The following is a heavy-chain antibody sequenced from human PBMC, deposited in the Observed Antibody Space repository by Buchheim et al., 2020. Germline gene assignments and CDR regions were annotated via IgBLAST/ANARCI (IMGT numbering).Heavy chain of an antibody. CDR3: ARGETTKWYFDL. J-gene: IGHJ2*01. V-gene: IGHV4-4*02. CDR2: VYPSGST. Sequence: QVQLQESGPGLVKPSGTLSLTCAVSGGSISSSNWWNWVRQPPGKGLEGIGEVYPSGSTNYNPSLKSRVTISLNKSKKQFSPKVNSLTAADTAVYYCARGETTKWYFDLWGRGTL. CDR1: GGSISSSNW. D-gene: IGHD4-17*01.